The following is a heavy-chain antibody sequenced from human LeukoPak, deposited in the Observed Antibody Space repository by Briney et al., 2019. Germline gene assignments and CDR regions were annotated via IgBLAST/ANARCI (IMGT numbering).Heavy chain of an antibody. D-gene: IGHD5-18*01. V-gene: IGHV4-34*01. Sequence: SETLSLTCAVYGGSFSGYYWSWIRQPPGKGLEWIGEINHSGSTNYNPSLKSRVTISVDTSKNQFSLKLSSVTAADTAVYYCARDNVNTAVVSPFDYWGQGTLVTVSS. CDR1: GGSFSGYY. CDR2: INHSGST. J-gene: IGHJ4*02. CDR3: ARDNVNTAVVSPFDY.